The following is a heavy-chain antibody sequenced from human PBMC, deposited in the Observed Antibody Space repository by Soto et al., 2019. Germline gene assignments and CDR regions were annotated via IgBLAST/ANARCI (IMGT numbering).Heavy chain of an antibody. CDR1: GGSISSGGYY. Sequence: QVQLQESGPGLVKPSQTLSLTCTVSGGSISSGGYYWSWIRQHPGKGLEWIGYIYYSGSTHYNPSLKLPVTIPLDTSKNPFSLQLSSVTAADTAVYSCSSYQQSYAFDIWGQGTMVTVSS. V-gene: IGHV4-31*01. J-gene: IGHJ3*02. CDR2: IYYSGST. D-gene: IGHD2-2*01. CDR3: SSYQQSYAFDI.